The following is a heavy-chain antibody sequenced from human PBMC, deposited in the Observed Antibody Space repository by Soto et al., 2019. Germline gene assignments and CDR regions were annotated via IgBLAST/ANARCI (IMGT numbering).Heavy chain of an antibody. CDR3: ARKDKSGYFNWFDP. D-gene: IGHD3-22*01. CDR1: GYRFTSYW. CDR2: IFPSDSDT. Sequence: GESLKISCRTSGYRFTSYWIAWVRQMPGKGLEWMGIIFPSDSDTRYSPSFQGQVTISADRSTSTVFLQWASLKASDTAVYFCARKDKSGYFNWFDPWGQRTLVTVSS. V-gene: IGHV5-51*01. J-gene: IGHJ5*02.